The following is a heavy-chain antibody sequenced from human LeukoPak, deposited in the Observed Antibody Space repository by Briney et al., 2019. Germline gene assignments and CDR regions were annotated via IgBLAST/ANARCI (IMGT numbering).Heavy chain of an antibody. CDR1: GGSVSSYY. CDR2: VYTNGST. J-gene: IGHJ4*02. CDR3: ARDSRGYYGSGSYLDY. D-gene: IGHD3-10*01. Sequence: SETLSLTCPVSGGSVSSYYWSWIRQPAGKGLERIGRVYTNGSTNYNPSLKSRVTMSVDTSKNQFSLKLSSVTAADTAMYYCARDSRGYYGSGSYLDYWGQGTLVTVSS. V-gene: IGHV4-4*07.